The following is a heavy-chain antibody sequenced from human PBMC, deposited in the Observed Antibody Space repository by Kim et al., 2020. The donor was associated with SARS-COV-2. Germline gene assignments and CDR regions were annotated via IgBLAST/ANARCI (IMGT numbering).Heavy chain of an antibody. CDR1: GYTFTSYD. CDR3: ARGRPRGNWFDP. D-gene: IGHD3-10*01. CDR2: MNPNSGNT. V-gene: IGHV1-8*01. J-gene: IGHJ5*02. Sequence: ASVKVSCKASGYTFTSYDINWVRQATGQGLEWMGWMNPNSGNTGYAQKFQGRVTMTRNTSISTAYMELSSLRSEDTAVYYCARGRPRGNWFDPWGQGTLVTVSS.